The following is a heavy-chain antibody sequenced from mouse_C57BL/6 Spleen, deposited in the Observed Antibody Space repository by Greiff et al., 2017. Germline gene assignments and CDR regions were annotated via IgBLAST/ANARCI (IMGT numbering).Heavy chain of an antibody. J-gene: IGHJ3*01. CDR1: GFSLTSYG. Sequence: QVQLQQSGPGLVQPSQSLSITCTVSGFSLTSYGVHWVRQSPGKGLEWLGVIWSGGSTDYNAAFISRLSISKDNSKSQVFFKMNSLQADDTAIYYCARDYDGRPWFAYWDQGTLVTVSA. CDR2: IWSGGST. CDR3: ARDYDGRPWFAY. V-gene: IGHV2-2*01. D-gene: IGHD2-4*01.